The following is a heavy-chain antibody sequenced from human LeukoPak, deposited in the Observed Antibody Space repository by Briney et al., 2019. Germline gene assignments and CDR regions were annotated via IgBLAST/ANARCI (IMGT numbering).Heavy chain of an antibody. CDR2: LSGSGGST. CDR1: GFTFSSYA. Sequence: PGGSLRLSCAASGFTFSSYAMSWVRQAPGKGLEWVSSLSGSGGSTDYADPVKGRFTISRDNSKNTMYLQMNSLRDEDTAVYYCTKGLGSGNYFDYWGQGTLVTVSS. J-gene: IGHJ4*02. CDR3: TKGLGSGNYFDY. V-gene: IGHV3-23*01. D-gene: IGHD1-26*01.